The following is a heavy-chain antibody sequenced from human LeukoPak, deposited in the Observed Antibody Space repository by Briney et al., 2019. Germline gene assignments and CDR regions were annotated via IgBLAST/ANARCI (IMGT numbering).Heavy chain of an antibody. CDR1: GFTFTGHT. CDR2: IGGRDDRT. V-gene: IGHV3-23*01. J-gene: IGHJ4*02. CDR3: AKRGVVIRVILVGFHKEAYYFDS. Sequence: PGGSLRLSCTASGFTFTGHTMTWFRQAPGKGLEWVSIIGGRDDRTYYADSVKGRFTIPRDNPKNTLYLQMNSLRAEDTAVHFCAKRGVVIRVILVGFHKEAYYFDSWGQGALVTVSS. D-gene: IGHD3-22*01.